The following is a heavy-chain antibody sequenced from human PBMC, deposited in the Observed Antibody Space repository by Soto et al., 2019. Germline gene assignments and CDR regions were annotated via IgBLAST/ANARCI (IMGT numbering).Heavy chain of an antibody. V-gene: IGHV5-51*01. CDR1: GFSFTSSW. CDR2: IYPGDSDT. J-gene: IGHJ6*02. CDR3: ARSHGMDV. Sequence: GESLKISCQGSGFSFTSSWIGWVRQMPGKGLEWMGLIYPGDSDTRYSPSFQGQVTISADKSISTAYLQWSSLKASDTAIYYCARSHGMDVWVQGTTVTVSS.